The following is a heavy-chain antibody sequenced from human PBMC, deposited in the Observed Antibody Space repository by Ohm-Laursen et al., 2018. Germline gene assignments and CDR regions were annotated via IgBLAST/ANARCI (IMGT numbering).Heavy chain of an antibody. Sequence: SLRLSCSASGFTFSSYSMNWVRQAPGKGLEWVSSISSSSSYIYYADSVKGRFTISRDNAKNSLYLQMNSLRAEDTAVYYCARERDCTNGVCYEYYYYYGMDVWGQGTTVTVSS. D-gene: IGHD2-8*01. CDR2: ISSSSSYI. V-gene: IGHV3-21*01. J-gene: IGHJ6*02. CDR1: GFTFSSYS. CDR3: ARERDCTNGVCYEYYYYYGMDV.